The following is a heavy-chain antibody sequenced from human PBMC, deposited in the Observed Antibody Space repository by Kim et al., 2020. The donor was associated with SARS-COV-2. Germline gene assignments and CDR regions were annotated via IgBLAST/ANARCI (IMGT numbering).Heavy chain of an antibody. CDR3: ARFPFDYGAPGGTDY. Sequence: SETLSLTCTVSGGSISSSSYYWGWIRQPPGKGLEWIGSIYYSGSTYYNPSLKSRVTISVDTSKNQFSLKLSSVTAADTAVYYCARFPFDYGAPGGTDYWGQGTLVTVSS. V-gene: IGHV4-39*01. CDR2: IYYSGST. J-gene: IGHJ4*02. CDR1: GGSISSSSYY. D-gene: IGHD4-17*01.